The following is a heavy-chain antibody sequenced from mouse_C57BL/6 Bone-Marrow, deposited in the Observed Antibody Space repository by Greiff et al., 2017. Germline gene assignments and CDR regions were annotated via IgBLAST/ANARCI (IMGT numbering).Heavy chain of an antibody. D-gene: IGHD4-1*01. CDR1: GFSLRTFGMG. Sequence: QVTLKVCGPGILQPSQTLSLTCSFSGFSLRTFGMGVGWIRQPSGKGLEWLAHIWWDDDKYYNPARKSRRTISKDTSKNQVFLKIAHVDTADTATYYCARIDVNWGVAGIDYWGQGTTLTVSS. J-gene: IGHJ2*01. V-gene: IGHV8-8*01. CDR2: IWWDDDK. CDR3: ARIDVNWGVAGIDY.